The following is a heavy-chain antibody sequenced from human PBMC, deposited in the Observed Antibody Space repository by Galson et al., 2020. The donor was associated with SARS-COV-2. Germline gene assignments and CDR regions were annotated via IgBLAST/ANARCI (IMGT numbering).Heavy chain of an antibody. CDR2: VSYDGTTK. CDR3: ARETDDQTSSWYDY. J-gene: IGHJ4*02. D-gene: IGHD6-13*01. CDR1: GFALRNSA. Sequence: QLGASLMIFCAASGFALRNSAMHWVPPAPRKGLESVAIVSYDGTTKYNSDSVKGRFTISRDISKNTLYLQMNSLRPEDTAVYYCARETDDQTSSWYDYWGQGARVTVSS. V-gene: IGHV3-30*04.